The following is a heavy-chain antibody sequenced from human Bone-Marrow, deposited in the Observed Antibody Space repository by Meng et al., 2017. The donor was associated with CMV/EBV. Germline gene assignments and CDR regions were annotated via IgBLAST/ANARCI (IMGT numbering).Heavy chain of an antibody. CDR2: TYYRSKWYY. J-gene: IGHJ6*04. V-gene: IGHV6-1*01. D-gene: IGHD4-11*01. CDR1: GDSVSSSSAA. Sequence: SQTLLLTCAISGDSVSSSSAAWNWIRQSPSRGLEWLGRTYYRSKWYYDYAVSVESRIIINPDTSKNQLSLQLNSVTPEDTAVYFCARDRRNYDRPNVSYGMDVWGKGTTVTVSS. CDR3: ARDRRNYDRPNVSYGMDV.